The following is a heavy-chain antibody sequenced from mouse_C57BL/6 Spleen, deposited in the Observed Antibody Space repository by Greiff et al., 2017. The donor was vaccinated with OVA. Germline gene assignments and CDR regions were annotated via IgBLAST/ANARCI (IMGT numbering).Heavy chain of an antibody. CDR3: AREFITTVVAADY. J-gene: IGHJ2*01. Sequence: QVQLQQSGPELVKPGASVKISCKASGYAFSSSWMNWVKQRPGKGLEWIGRIYPGDGDTNYNGKFKGKATLTADKPSSTAYMQLSSLTSEDSAVYFCAREFITTVVAADYWGQGTTLTVSS. CDR2: IYPGDGDT. D-gene: IGHD1-1*01. CDR1: GYAFSSSW. V-gene: IGHV1-82*01.